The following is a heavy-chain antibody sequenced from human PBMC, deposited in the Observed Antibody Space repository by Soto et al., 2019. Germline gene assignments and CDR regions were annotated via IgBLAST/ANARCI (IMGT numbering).Heavy chain of an antibody. CDR3: ARSPEYYDFWSGYYTGRWWWFDP. CDR2: MNPNSGNT. V-gene: IGHV1-8*01. D-gene: IGHD3-3*01. CDR1: GYTFTSYH. Sequence: ASVKVSCKASGYTFTSYHINWVLQATGKGLEWMGWMNPNSGNTGYAQKFQGRVTMTRNTSISTAYMELSSLGSEDTAVYYCARSPEYYDFWSGYYTGRWWWFDPWGQGTLVTVSS. J-gene: IGHJ5*02.